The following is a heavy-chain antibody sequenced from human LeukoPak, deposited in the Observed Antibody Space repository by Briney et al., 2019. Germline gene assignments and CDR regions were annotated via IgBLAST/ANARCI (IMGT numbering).Heavy chain of an antibody. CDR3: ARTRYDFWSGYSLRYYYYCMDV. CDR1: GGSISSHY. D-gene: IGHD3-3*01. V-gene: IGHV4-59*11. Sequence: PSETLSLTCTVSGGSISSHYWSWIRQPPGKGLEWIGYIYYSGSTNYNPSLKSRVTISVDTSKNQFSLKLSSVTAADTAVYYCARTRYDFWSGYSLRYYYYCMDVWGKGTTVTVSS. CDR2: IYYSGST. J-gene: IGHJ6*03.